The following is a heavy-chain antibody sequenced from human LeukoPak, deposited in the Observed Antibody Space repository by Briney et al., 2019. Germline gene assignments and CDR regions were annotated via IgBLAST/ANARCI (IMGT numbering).Heavy chain of an antibody. Sequence: GGSLRLSCAASGFTFSRYSMNRVRQAPGKGLEWVSSMSSSSGLIYYGDSVKGRFTVSRDNAERSLYLQMNSLRADDTAVYYCAREFDGSASGAGYWGQGTLVTVSS. CDR1: GFTFSRYS. J-gene: IGHJ4*02. D-gene: IGHD1-26*01. V-gene: IGHV3-21*01. CDR2: MSSSSGLI. CDR3: AREFDGSASGAGY.